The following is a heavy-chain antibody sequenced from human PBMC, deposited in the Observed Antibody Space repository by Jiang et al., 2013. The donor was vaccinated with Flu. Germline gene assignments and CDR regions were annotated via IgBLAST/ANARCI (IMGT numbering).Heavy chain of an antibody. CDR3: AKGLRGTVFGVAQDY. D-gene: IGHD3-3*01. CDR1: GFTFSGYV. Sequence: RLSCAASGFTFSGYVMTWVRQAPGKGLEWVSGISDTGGTTYYADSVKGRFTISRDNSKNTLYLQMNSLRAEDTAVYYCAKGLRGTVFGVAQDYWGQGTLVTVSS. CDR2: ISDTGGTT. V-gene: IGHV3-23*01. J-gene: IGHJ4*02.